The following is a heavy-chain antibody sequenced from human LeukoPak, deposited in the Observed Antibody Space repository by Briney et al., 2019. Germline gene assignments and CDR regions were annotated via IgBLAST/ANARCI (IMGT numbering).Heavy chain of an antibody. Sequence: GGSLRLSCAASGFTFSSYSMNWVRQAPGKGLEWVSYISSSGSTIYYADSVKGRFTISRDNAKNSLYLQMNSLRAEDTAVYYCASPLEWELLSYWGQGTLVTVSS. CDR3: ASPLEWELLSY. J-gene: IGHJ4*02. D-gene: IGHD1-26*01. CDR2: ISSSGSTI. CDR1: GFTFSSYS. V-gene: IGHV3-48*04.